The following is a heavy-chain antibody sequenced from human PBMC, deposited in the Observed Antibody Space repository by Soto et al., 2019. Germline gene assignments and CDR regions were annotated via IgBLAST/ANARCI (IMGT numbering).Heavy chain of an antibody. CDR1: GFTFSDFG. J-gene: IGHJ6*02. D-gene: IGHD3-10*01. Sequence: GGSLRLSCAASGFTFSDFGMHWVRQAPGKGLEWVAIISYDGILKYYADSVKGRFTISRDTSKGAVYLQMNSLTPEDTAVYYCAKDFKVSGGHYGSLNYYYGMDVWGQGTTVTVS. CDR2: ISYDGILK. V-gene: IGHV3-30*18. CDR3: AKDFKVSGGHYGSLNYYYGMDV.